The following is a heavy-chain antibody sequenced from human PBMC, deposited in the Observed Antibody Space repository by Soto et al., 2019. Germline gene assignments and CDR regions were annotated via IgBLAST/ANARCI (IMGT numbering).Heavy chain of an antibody. V-gene: IGHV5-51*01. D-gene: IGHD2-15*01. J-gene: IGHJ5*02. CDR3: ARLIEYCSGGSCYSVGNWFDP. Sequence: PGESLKISCKGSGFSFTSYWIGWVRQMPGKGLEWMGIIYPGDSDTRYSPSFQGQVTISADKSISTAYLQWSSLKASDTAMYYCARLIEYCSGGSCYSVGNWFDPWGQGTLVTVSS. CDR1: GFSFTSYW. CDR2: IYPGDSDT.